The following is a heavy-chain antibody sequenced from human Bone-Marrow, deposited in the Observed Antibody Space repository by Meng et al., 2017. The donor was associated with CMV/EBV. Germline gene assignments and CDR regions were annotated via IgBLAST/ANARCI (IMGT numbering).Heavy chain of an antibody. D-gene: IGHD3-22*01. V-gene: IGHV4-4*07. CDR3: ARWRHYDSGYYGFDS. J-gene: IGHJ4*02. Sequence: VSGGFVSGYYWPWMRQPTGQGLGWIVRIFRPGITYYTPSLERRVTMSVDTSVNQFSLKLRSVTAADTAVYYCARWRHYDSGYYGFDSWGQGTLVTVSS. CDR1: GGFVSGYY. CDR2: IFRPGIT.